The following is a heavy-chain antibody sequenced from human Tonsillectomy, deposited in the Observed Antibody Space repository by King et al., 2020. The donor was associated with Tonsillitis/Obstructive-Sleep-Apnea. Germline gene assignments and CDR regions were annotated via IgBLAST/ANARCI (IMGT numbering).Heavy chain of an antibody. CDR3: AREGAVMNAFDV. CDR1: GGSISSYY. D-gene: IGHD2-8*01. V-gene: IGHV4-59*01. J-gene: IGHJ3*01. CDR2: IYYDGST. Sequence: VQLQESGPGLVKPSETLSLTCTVSGGSISSYYWSWIRQPPGKGLEWIGYIYYDGSTKYNPSLKSRVTISVDTSKNHFSLKLSSVTAADTAVYYCAREGAVMNAFDVWGQGTMVTVSS.